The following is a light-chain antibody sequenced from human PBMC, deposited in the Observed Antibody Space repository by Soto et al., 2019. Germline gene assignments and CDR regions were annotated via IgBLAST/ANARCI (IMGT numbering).Light chain of an antibody. CDR2: EVN. Sequence: QSALTQPPSASGSPGQSVTISCTGTSSDVGEYNYVSWYQQHPGKAPRLMIFEVNKRPSGVPDRFSGSKSGNTASLTVSGLQAEDEADYYCSLDGVTSNVVFGTGTKATVL. V-gene: IGLV2-8*01. CDR3: SLDGVTSNVV. CDR1: SSDVGEYNY. J-gene: IGLJ1*01.